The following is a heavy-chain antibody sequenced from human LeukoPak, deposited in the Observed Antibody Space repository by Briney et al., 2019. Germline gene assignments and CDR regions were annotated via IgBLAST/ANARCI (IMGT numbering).Heavy chain of an antibody. Sequence: PSETLSLTCTVSGGSISSSYWSWIRQSPGRGLEWIGYIHHSGSTNSNPPLKSRVTISVDTPKNQFSLKLSSVTAADTAVYYCARHLVGATNWFDPWGQGTLVTVSS. J-gene: IGHJ5*02. CDR2: IHHSGST. D-gene: IGHD1-26*01. CDR1: GGSISSSY. CDR3: ARHLVGATNWFDP. V-gene: IGHV4-59*08.